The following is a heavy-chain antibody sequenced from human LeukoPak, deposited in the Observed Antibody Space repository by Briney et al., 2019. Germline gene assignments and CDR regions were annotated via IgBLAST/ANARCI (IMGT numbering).Heavy chain of an antibody. CDR1: GFTFSSYA. D-gene: IGHD4-17*01. V-gene: IGHV3-23*01. CDR2: ISGSGGGT. J-gene: IGHJ4*02. CDR3: ARDWAKNGDYEDRFDY. Sequence: GGSLRLSCAASGFTFSSYAMSWVRQAPGKGLEWVSGISGSGGGTYYADSVKGRFTISRDNSKNTLYLQMNSLRAEDTAMYYCARDWAKNGDYEDRFDYWGQGTLVTFSS.